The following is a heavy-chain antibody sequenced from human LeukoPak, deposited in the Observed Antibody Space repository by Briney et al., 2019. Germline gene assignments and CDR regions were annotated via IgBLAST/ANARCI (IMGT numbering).Heavy chain of an antibody. CDR3: ATPLYDYVWGSYRY. V-gene: IGHV3-23*01. J-gene: IGHJ4*02. D-gene: IGHD3-16*02. CDR1: GFTFSSYA. Sequence: GGSLRLPCAASGFTFSSYAMSWVRQAPGKGLEWVSAISGSGGSTYYADSVKGRFTISRDNSKNTLYLQMNSLRAEDTAVYYCATPLYDYVWGSYRYWGQGTLVTVSS. CDR2: ISGSGGST.